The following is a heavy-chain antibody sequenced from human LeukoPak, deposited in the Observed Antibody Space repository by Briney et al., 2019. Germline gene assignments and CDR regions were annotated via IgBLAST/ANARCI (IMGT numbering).Heavy chain of an antibody. V-gene: IGHV3-21*01. Sequence: PGGSLRLSCAASGFTLSSYTINWVRQAPGKGLEWVSSISGDTFYIYNADSVKGRFTISRDNAKNSLYLQMNSLRAEDTAVYYCARTPGVVDDAFDIWGQGTMVTVSS. J-gene: IGHJ3*02. CDR2: ISGDTFYI. CDR1: GFTLSSYT. CDR3: ARTPGVVDDAFDI. D-gene: IGHD2-15*01.